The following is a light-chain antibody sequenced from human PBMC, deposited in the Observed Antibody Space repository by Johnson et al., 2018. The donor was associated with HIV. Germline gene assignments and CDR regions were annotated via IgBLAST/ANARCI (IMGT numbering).Light chain of an antibody. CDR2: DNN. CDR1: KSNIGNNY. Sequence: QSVLTQPPSVSAAPGQKVTISCSGTKSNIGNNYVSWYQQFPGTAPKLLIYDNNKRPSGIPDRFSGSKSGTSATLGITGLQTGDEADYYCGTWDSNLSAYVFGTVTKVTVL. J-gene: IGLJ1*01. V-gene: IGLV1-51*01. CDR3: GTWDSNLSAYV.